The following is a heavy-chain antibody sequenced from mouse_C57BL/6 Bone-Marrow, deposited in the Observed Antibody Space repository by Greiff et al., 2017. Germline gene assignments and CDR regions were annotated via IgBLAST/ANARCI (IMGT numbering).Heavy chain of an antibody. CDR3: ARLAGSKPYYYAMDY. CDR1: GFTFSSYG. Sequence: EVKLVESGGDLVKPGGSLKLSCAASGFTFSSYGMSWVRQTPDKRLEWVATISSGGSYTYYPDSVKGRFTISRDNANNTLYLQMSSRKSEDTAMDYWARLAGSKPYYYAMDYWGQGTSVTVSS. D-gene: IGHD2-5*01. CDR2: ISSGGSYT. J-gene: IGHJ4*01. V-gene: IGHV5-6*02.